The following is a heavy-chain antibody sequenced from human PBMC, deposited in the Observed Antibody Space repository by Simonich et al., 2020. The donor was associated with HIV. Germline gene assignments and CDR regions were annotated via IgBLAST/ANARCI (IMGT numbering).Heavy chain of an antibody. Sequence: VQLVQSGAEVKKPGASVKVSCKASGYTFSSYDLNWVQQAPGKGLEWMGLVDPEDGEKIYAEKFQGRVTITADTSTDTAHMEVSSRTSEDTAVYYCATDRTGPTHNAFDIWGQGTMVTVSS. CDR3: ATDRTGPTHNAFDI. V-gene: IGHV1-69-2*01. CDR2: VDPEDGEK. J-gene: IGHJ3*02. CDR1: GYTFSSYD.